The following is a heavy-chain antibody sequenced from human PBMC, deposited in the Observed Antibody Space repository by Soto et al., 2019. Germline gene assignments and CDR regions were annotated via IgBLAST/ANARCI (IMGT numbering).Heavy chain of an antibody. CDR1: GFTFSSYS. Sequence: GGSLRLSCAASGFTFSSYSMNWVRQAPGKGLEWVSYISSSSSTIYYADSVKGRFTISRDNAKNSLYLQMNSLRAEDTAVYYCARCHSSGWYQVNYYYYMDVWGKGTTVTVSS. CDR3: ARCHSSGWYQVNYYYYMDV. J-gene: IGHJ6*03. CDR2: ISSSSSTI. D-gene: IGHD6-19*01. V-gene: IGHV3-48*01.